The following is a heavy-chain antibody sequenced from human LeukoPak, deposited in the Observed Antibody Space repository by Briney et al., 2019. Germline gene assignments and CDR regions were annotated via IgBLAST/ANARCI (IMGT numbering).Heavy chain of an antibody. V-gene: IGHV4-30-2*01. CDR3: ARGCSYYDFWSGSPINWFDP. CDR2: IYHSGST. CDR1: GGSISSGGYY. D-gene: IGHD3-3*01. Sequence: SETLSLTCTVSGGSISSGGYYWSWIRQPPGKGLEWIGYIYHSGSTYYNPSLKSRVTISVDRSKNQFSLKLSSVTAADTAVYYCARGCSYYDFWSGSPINWFDPWGQGTLVTVSS. J-gene: IGHJ5*02.